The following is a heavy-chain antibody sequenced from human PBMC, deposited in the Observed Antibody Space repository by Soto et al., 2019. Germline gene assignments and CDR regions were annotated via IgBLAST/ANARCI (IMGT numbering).Heavy chain of an antibody. CDR1: GGMFSSYT. CDR2: IIPILVIA. J-gene: IGHJ3*02. V-gene: IGHV1-69*02. CDR3: SSSPLYCSGGSCYSGAFDI. Sequence: SVKVSCKASGGMFSSYTISWVRQAPGHGVEWMGRIIPILVIANYAQKFQGRVTITADKSTSTAYMELSSLRSEDTAVYYCSSSPLYCSGGSCYSGAFDIWGQGTMVTVSS. D-gene: IGHD2-15*01.